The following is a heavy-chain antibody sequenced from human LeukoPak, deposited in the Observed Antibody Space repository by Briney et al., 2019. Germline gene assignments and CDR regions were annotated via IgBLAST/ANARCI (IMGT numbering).Heavy chain of an antibody. Sequence: PGGSLRLSCAASEFTFSTNWMSWVRQAPGKGLEWVATVNQDGSDKYYVGSVKGRFTISRDNAKNSLYLQMNSLRAEDTAVYYCARGQGWFDPWGQGTLVTVSS. V-gene: IGHV3-7*05. CDR3: ARGQGWFDP. CDR2: VNQDGSDK. J-gene: IGHJ5*02. CDR1: EFTFSTNW.